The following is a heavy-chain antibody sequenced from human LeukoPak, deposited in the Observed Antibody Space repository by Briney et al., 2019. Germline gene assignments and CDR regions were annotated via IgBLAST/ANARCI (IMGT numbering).Heavy chain of an antibody. Sequence: PSETLSLTCTVSGGSISSSNDYWGWIRQPPGKGLEWIGSISYSGSTNYNPSLKSRVTISVDMSKNQFSLKVSSVTATDTAVYYCVRHIANGDYLNYWGRGTLVTVSS. CDR1: GGSISSSNDY. V-gene: IGHV4-39*01. J-gene: IGHJ4*02. CDR3: VRHIANGDYLNY. CDR2: ISYSGST. D-gene: IGHD4-17*01.